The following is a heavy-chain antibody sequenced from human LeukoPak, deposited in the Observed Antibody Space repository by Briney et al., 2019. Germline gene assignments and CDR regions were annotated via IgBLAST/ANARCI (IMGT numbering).Heavy chain of an antibody. CDR3: ARVPSGSYPFDY. J-gene: IGHJ4*02. CDR1: GGSISSGDYY. Sequence: SQTLSLTCTVSGGSISSGDYYWSWIRQPPGKGLEWIGYIYYSGSTYYNPSLKSRVTISVVTSKNQFSLKLSSVTAAGTAVYYCARVPSGSYPFDYWGQGTLVTVSS. CDR2: IYYSGST. V-gene: IGHV4-30-4*08. D-gene: IGHD1-26*01.